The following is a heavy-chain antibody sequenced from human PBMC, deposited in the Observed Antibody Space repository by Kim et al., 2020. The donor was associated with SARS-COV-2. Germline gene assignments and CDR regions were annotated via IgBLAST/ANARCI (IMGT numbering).Heavy chain of an antibody. J-gene: IGHJ4*02. Sequence: GGSLRLSCATSGFTFRDYWMSWVRQAPGKGLEWVANMNEDGSIQYYVDSLKGRITISRDNTENSLYLQMNSLRVEDTAMYYCARGDSDSGDYWGQGTLVTVSS. D-gene: IGHD3-22*01. V-gene: IGHV3-7*01. CDR2: MNEDGSIQ. CDR1: GFTFRDYW. CDR3: ARGDSDSGDY.